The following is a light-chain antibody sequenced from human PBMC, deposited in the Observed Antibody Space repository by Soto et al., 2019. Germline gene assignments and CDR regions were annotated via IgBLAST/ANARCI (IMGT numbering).Light chain of an antibody. Sequence: EIVMTQSPATLSVSPGERATLSCRASQSVSSDLVWYQQKAGQAPKLLIYDTSTLATGIPARFSGSGSGTEFTLTISSLQSEDSAVYHCQQDNKWPLTFGGGTKVEIK. V-gene: IGKV3-15*01. CDR3: QQDNKWPLT. CDR2: DTS. CDR1: QSVSSD. J-gene: IGKJ4*01.